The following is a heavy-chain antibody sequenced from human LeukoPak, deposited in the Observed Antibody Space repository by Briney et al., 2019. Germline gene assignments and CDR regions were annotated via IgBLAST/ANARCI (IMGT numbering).Heavy chain of an antibody. V-gene: IGHV4-4*07. CDR1: GGSISGYY. CDR2: IYTSGST. CDR3: ATRLPPSSSASSPGDY. J-gene: IGHJ4*02. Sequence: PSETLSLTCTVSGGSISGYYWSWIGQPAGKGLEWIGRIYTSGSTNYNPSLKSRVTISVDTSKSQFSLKLSSVTAADTAVYYCATRLPPSSSASSPGDYWGQGTLVTVSS. D-gene: IGHD6-6*01.